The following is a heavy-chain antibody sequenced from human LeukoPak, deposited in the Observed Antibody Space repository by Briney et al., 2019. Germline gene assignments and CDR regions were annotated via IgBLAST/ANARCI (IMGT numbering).Heavy chain of an antibody. J-gene: IGHJ4*02. V-gene: IGHV4-59*08. Sequence: SETLSLTCTVSGGSISSYYWSWIRQPPGKGLEWIGYIYYSGSTNYNPSFKSRVTISVDTSKNQFSLKLSSVTAADTAVYYCARSAKGARRFDYWGQGTLVTVSS. CDR2: IYYSGST. D-gene: IGHD1-1*01. CDR3: ARSAKGARRFDY. CDR1: GGSISSYY.